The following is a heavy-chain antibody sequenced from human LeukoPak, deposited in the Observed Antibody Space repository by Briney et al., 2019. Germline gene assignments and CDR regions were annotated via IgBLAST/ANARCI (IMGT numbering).Heavy chain of an antibody. CDR1: GFTFSSYW. D-gene: IGHD3-22*01. CDR2: INSDGSNT. CDR3: AKLLYYYDSSQPY. J-gene: IGHJ4*02. V-gene: IGHV3-74*01. Sequence: GGPLRLSCAASGFTFSSYWMHWVRHAPGKGLVWVSRINSDGSNTTYADSVKGRFTISRDNSKNTLYLQMNSLRAEDTAVYYCAKLLYYYDSSQPYWGQGTLVTVSS.